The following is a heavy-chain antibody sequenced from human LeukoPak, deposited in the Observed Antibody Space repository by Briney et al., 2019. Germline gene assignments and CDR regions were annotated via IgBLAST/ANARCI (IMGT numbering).Heavy chain of an antibody. CDR3: AKVGLYDYVWGSYRSLGVFDY. CDR2: ISGSGGST. V-gene: IGHV3-23*01. Sequence: GASLRLSCAASGFTFSSHAMSWVRQAPGKGLEWVSAISGSGGSTYYADSVKGRFTISRDNSKNTLYLQMNSLRAEDTAVYYCAKVGLYDYVWGSYRSLGVFDYWGQGTLVTVSS. D-gene: IGHD3-16*02. J-gene: IGHJ4*02. CDR1: GFTFSSHA.